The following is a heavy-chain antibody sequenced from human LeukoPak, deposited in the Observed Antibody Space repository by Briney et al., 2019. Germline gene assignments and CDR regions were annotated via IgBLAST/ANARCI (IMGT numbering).Heavy chain of an antibody. V-gene: IGHV3-9*01. J-gene: IGHJ6*02. D-gene: IGHD3-10*01. CDR3: AKDMVRGFYGMDV. CDR1: GFTFDDYA. Sequence: GGSLRLSCAASGFTFDDYAMHWVRQAPGKGLEWASGISWNSGSIGYADSVKGRFTISRDNAKNSLYLQMNSLRAEDTALYYCAKDMVRGFYGMDVWGQGTTVTVSS. CDR2: ISWNSGSI.